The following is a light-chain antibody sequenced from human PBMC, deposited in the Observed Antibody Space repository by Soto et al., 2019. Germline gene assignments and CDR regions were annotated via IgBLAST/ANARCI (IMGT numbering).Light chain of an antibody. Sequence: DIQMTQSPSTLSASVGDRVTITCRASQSISSWLAWYQQKPGKAPKLLIYKASSLESGVPSRFSGSGSGTEFTLTISSLQPDDSATYYCQQYNSYSPGDTFGQGTKLEIK. J-gene: IGKJ2*01. CDR1: QSISSW. V-gene: IGKV1-5*03. CDR2: KAS. CDR3: QQYNSYSPGDT.